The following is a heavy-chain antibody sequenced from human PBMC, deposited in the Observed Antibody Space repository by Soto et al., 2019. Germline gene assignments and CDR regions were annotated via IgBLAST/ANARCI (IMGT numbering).Heavy chain of an antibody. D-gene: IGHD6-19*01. J-gene: IGHJ4*02. CDR2: IGRKAKNYAT. V-gene: IGHV3-73*01. CDR3: VRKWLVVSPTHH. Sequence: PGGSLRLSCAASGFIFSGSAMHWVRQASGKGLEWVGRIGRKAKNYATEYGASVEGRFTISRDDSKNTTFLLMNSLKSEDTAVYFFVRKWLVVSPTHHRGPGTLVTLSS. CDR1: GFIFSGSA.